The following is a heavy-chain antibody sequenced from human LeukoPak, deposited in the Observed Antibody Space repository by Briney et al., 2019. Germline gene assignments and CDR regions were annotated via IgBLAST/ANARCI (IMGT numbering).Heavy chain of an antibody. CDR2: INPDSGGT. CDR1: GYTFTDYY. D-gene: IGHD3-9*01. J-gene: IGHJ4*02. V-gene: IGHV1-2*02. CDR3: ARAHTDYNILTGYYEFDY. Sequence: ASVKVSCKASGYTFTDYYIHWMRQAPGQGLEWMGWINPDSGGTSYAQKFQGRVTMTRDTSISTVYVELSRLRSDDTAVYYCARAHTDYNILTGYYEFDYWGQGTLVTVSS.